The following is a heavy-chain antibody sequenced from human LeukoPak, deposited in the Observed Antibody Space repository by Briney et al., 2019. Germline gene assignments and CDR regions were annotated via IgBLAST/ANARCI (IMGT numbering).Heavy chain of an antibody. D-gene: IGHD6-13*01. J-gene: IGHJ4*02. CDR1: GGTFSSYA. CDR2: IIPIFGTA. CDR3: ARVKRGIAAAD. V-gene: IGHV1-69*13. Sequence: ASVKVSRKASGGTFSSYAISWVRQAPGQGLEWMGGIIPIFGTANYAQKFQGRVTITADESTSTAYMELSSLRSEDTAVYYCARVKRGIAAADWGQGTLVTVSS.